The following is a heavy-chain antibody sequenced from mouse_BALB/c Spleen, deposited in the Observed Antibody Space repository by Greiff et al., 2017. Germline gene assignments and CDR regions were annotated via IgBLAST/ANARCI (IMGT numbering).Heavy chain of an antibody. CDR2: IDPENGNT. CDR3: ARGGYFDY. Sequence: EVMLVESGAELVRPGALVKLSCKASGFNIKDYYMHWVKQRPEQGLEWIGWIDPENGNTIYDPKFQGKASITADTSSNTAYLQLSSLTSEDTAVYYCARGGYFDYWGQGTTLTVSS. V-gene: IGHV14-1*02. J-gene: IGHJ2*01. CDR1: GFNIKDYY.